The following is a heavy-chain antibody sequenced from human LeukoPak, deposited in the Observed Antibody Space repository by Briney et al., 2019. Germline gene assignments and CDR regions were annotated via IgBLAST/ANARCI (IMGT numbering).Heavy chain of an antibody. D-gene: IGHD2-2*01. J-gene: IGHJ4*02. V-gene: IGHV1-2*02. CDR3: ARAQFIVAVPAGLGY. CDR1: GYTFTGYY. Sequence: ASVKVSCKASGYTFTGYYMHWVRQAPGQGLEWMGWINPNSGGTNYAQKFQGRVTMTRDTSISTAYMELSRLRSDDTAVYYCARAQFIVAVPAGLGYWGQGTLVTVSS. CDR2: INPNSGGT.